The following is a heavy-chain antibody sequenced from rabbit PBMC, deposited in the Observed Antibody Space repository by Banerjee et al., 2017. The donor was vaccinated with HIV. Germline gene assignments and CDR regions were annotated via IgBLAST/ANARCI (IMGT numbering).Heavy chain of an antibody. CDR2: IYGGGTDST. CDR3: ARDQTGDGVSVHTL. Sequence: QEQLVESGGGLVQPEGSLTLTFTASGFSFNIYYWICWVRQAPGKGLEWIACIYGGGTDSTYYATCAKGRFTISKASSTTVTLQMTSLTAADTATYFCARDQTGDGVSVHTLWGPGTLV. V-gene: IGHV1S45*01. J-gene: IGHJ6*01. D-gene: IGHD2-1*01. CDR1: GFSFNIYYW.